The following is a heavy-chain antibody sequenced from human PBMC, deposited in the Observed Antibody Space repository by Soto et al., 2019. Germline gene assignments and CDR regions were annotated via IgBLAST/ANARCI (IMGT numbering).Heavy chain of an antibody. D-gene: IGHD1-1*01. CDR3: ARGDAFGNENGLAI. Sequence: PGGFLRLAWAVFEVPFSTYGFHLVHPPPGKGLEWVAVIVSDGSAKYHADSVEGRFTISRDNSKDTLYLQMNSLRAEDTAGDYCARGDAFGNENGLAIWGEGTMVTVAS. V-gene: IGHV3-33*01. CDR2: IVSDGSAK. J-gene: IGHJ3*02. CDR1: EVPFSTYG.